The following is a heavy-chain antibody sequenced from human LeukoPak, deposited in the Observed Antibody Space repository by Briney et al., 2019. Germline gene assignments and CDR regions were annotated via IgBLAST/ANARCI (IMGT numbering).Heavy chain of an antibody. Sequence: PGGSLRLSCAASGFTISSYSITWVRQAPGKGLEWVSSISSSSSYIYYADSVKGRFTISRDNAKNSLYLQMNSLRAEDTAVYYCARAIVVVPAAYPGIAVAAADDPGYWGQGTLVTVSS. D-gene: IGHD2-2*01. CDR3: ARAIVVVPAAYPGIAVAAADDPGY. CDR1: GFTISSYS. V-gene: IGHV3-21*01. J-gene: IGHJ4*02. CDR2: ISSSSSYI.